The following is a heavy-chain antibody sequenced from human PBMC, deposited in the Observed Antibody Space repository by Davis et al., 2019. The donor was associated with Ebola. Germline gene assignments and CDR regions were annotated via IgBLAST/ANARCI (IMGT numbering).Heavy chain of an antibody. Sequence: PGGSLRFSCAASGFTFSGSAMHWVRQASGKGLEWVGRIRSKANSYATAYAASVKGRFTISRDDSKNTAYLQMNSLKTEDTAVYYCTSTAGSVDYWGQGALVTVSS. D-gene: IGHD1-26*01. J-gene: IGHJ4*02. CDR3: TSTAGSVDY. CDR1: GFTFSGSA. CDR2: IRSKANSYAT. V-gene: IGHV3-73*01.